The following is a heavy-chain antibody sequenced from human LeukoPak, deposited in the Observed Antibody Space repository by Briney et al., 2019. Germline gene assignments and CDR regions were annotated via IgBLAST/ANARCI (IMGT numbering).Heavy chain of an antibody. CDR1: GFTFGSYA. V-gene: IGHV3-23*01. D-gene: IGHD2-15*01. J-gene: IGHJ4*02. CDR3: AKQLGYCSDGSCYFPY. CDR2: ISNNGGYT. Sequence: PGGSLRLSCAASGFTFGSYAMHWVRQAPGKGLEWVSAISNNGGYTYYADSVQGRFTISRDNSKSTLCLQMNSLRAEDTAVYYCAKQLGYCSDGSCYFPYWGQGTLVTVSS.